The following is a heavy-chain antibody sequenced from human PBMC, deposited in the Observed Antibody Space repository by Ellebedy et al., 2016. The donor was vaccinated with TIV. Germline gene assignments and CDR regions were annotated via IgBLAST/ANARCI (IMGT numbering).Heavy chain of an antibody. J-gene: IGHJ4*02. CDR2: IYSDGRA. V-gene: IGHV3-53*01. CDR3: ATLWSASSGDDY. D-gene: IGHD3-3*01. Sequence: GESLKISXVASGFSVSTNDINWVRQAPGKGLEWVSIIYSDGRAYYADSVKGRFSVSRDDSNNTLYLQMSGLRAEDTAFYYCATLWSASSGDDYWGQGTLVTVSS. CDR1: GFSVSTND.